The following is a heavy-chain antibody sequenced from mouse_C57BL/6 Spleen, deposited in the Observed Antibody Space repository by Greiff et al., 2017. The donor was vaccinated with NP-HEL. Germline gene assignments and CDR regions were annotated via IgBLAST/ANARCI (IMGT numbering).Heavy chain of an antibody. CDR2: IYPGDGDT. CDR3: ARSPYYYGSPYFDY. V-gene: IGHV1-82*01. J-gene: IGHJ2*01. D-gene: IGHD1-1*01. Sequence: QVQLQQSGPELVKPGASVKISCKASGYAFSSSWMNWVKQRPGKGLEWIGRIYPGDGDTNYNGKFKGKATLTADKSSSTAYMQLSSLTSEDSAVYFCARSPYYYGSPYFDYWGQGTTLTVSS. CDR1: GYAFSSSW.